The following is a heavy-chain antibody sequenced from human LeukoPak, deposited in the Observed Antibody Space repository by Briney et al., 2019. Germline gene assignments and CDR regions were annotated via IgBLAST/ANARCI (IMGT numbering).Heavy chain of an antibody. D-gene: IGHD2-15*01. CDR3: ARDRSTKWSFEY. CDR2: ISYDANTK. Sequence: PGGSLRLSCAASGFNFRDYGMHWIRQAPGKGLEWLAFISYDANTKYYGDSARGRFTISRDDSKSTLYLRMSSLRPDDTSLYYCARDRSTKWSFEYWGQGALVTVSS. CDR1: GFNFRDYG. V-gene: IGHV3-33*01. J-gene: IGHJ4*02.